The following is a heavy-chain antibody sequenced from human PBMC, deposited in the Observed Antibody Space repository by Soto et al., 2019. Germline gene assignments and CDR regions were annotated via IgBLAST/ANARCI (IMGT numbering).Heavy chain of an antibody. V-gene: IGHV4-31*03. CDR3: ARVDWNSEMSYYYYYGMDV. Sequence: PSESLSLTCTVSGGSISSGGYYWSWIRQHPGKGLEWIGYIYYSGSTYYNPSLKSRVTISVDTSKNQFSLKLSSVTAADTAVYYCARVDWNSEMSYYYYYGMDVWGQGTTVTVSS. J-gene: IGHJ6*02. CDR2: IYYSGST. D-gene: IGHD1-7*01. CDR1: GGSISSGGYY.